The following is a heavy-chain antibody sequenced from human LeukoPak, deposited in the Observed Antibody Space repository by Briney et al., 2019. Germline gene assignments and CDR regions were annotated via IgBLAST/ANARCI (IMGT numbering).Heavy chain of an antibody. V-gene: IGHV3-30-3*01. D-gene: IGHD3-22*01. CDR1: GFTFSSYA. Sequence: PGRSLRLSCAASGFTFSSYAMHWVRQAPGKGLEWVALISYDGSNKYYADSVKGRFTISRDNSKNTLYLQMNSLRAEDTAVYYCARDLSWYYDTSGYPPQGETFDYWGQGTLVTVSS. CDR3: ARDLSWYYDTSGYPPQGETFDY. CDR2: ISYDGSNK. J-gene: IGHJ4*02.